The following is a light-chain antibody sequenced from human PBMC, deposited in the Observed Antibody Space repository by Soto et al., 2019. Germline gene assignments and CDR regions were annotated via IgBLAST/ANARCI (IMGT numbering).Light chain of an antibody. CDR1: QSISSW. Sequence: DIHITQYPATLSAYEGDRVTITCRAGQSISSWFAWYQQKPGKAPKLLIYKASSVESGVPSRFSGSGSGTEFTLTISSLQPDDFATYYCQQYNSYPWTFGQGTKVDI. V-gene: IGKV1-5*03. J-gene: IGKJ1*01. CDR3: QQYNSYPWT. CDR2: KAS.